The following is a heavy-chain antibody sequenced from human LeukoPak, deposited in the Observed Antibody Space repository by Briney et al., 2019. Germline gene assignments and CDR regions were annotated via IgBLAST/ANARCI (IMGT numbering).Heavy chain of an antibody. J-gene: IGHJ4*02. CDR3: ATSGYSYGLIDY. CDR2: ISSDGSNK. CDR1: GFTFSSYG. V-gene: IGHV3-30*03. D-gene: IGHD5-18*01. Sequence: GGSLRLSCAASGFTFSSYGMHWVRQAPGKGLEWVAVISSDGSNKSYADSVKGRFTISRDNSKNTLYLQMNSLGAEDTAVYYCATSGYSYGLIDYWGQGTLVTVSS.